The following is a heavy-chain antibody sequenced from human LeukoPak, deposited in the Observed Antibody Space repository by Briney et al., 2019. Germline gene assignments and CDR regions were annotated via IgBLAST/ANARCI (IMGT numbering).Heavy chain of an antibody. Sequence: SETLSLTCAVCGGSFRGYYWSWIRQPPGKGLEWIGEINHSGSTNYNPSLKSRVTISVDTSKNQFSLKLSSVTAADTAVYYCARGPTIAARWFDPWGQGTLVTVSS. V-gene: IGHV4-34*01. D-gene: IGHD6-6*01. CDR2: INHSGST. CDR3: ARGPTIAARWFDP. J-gene: IGHJ5*02. CDR1: GGSFRGYY.